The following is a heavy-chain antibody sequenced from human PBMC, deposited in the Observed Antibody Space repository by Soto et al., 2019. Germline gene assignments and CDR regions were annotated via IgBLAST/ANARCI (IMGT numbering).Heavy chain of an antibody. CDR3: ASHDPGARFDP. J-gene: IGHJ5*02. Sequence: QVQLVQSGAEVTKPGASVKVSCKAPRYIFTAYFMHWVRQAPGQGLEWMGWINPNNGATHYGLSFEGRVTTTRDTSISTAYMELSSLRSDDTAVYYCASHDPGARFDPWGQGTLVMVSS. V-gene: IGHV1-2*02. D-gene: IGHD1-1*01. CDR2: INPNNGAT. CDR1: RYIFTAYF.